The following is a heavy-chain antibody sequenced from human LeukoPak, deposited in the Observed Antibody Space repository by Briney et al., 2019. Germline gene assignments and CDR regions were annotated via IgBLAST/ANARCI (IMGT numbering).Heavy chain of an antibody. CDR2: ISSSSSTI. V-gene: IGHV3-48*04. J-gene: IGHJ4*02. Sequence: GGSLRLSCAASGFTFSNYAFHWVRQAPGKGLEWVSYISSSSSTIYYADSVKGRFTISRDNAKNSLYLQMNSLRAEDTAVYYCARDRHQGQGAILTSGYWGQGTLVTVSS. CDR3: ARDRHQGQGAILTSGY. CDR1: GFTFSNYA. D-gene: IGHD2-21*01.